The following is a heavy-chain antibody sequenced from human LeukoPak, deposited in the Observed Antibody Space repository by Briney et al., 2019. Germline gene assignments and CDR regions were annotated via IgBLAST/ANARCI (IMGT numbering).Heavy chain of an antibody. CDR1: GGSISSSSYY. D-gene: IGHD3-22*01. V-gene: IGHV4-39*07. J-gene: IGHJ5*02. CDR3: ARPYYYDSRIDP. CDR2: IYHSGST. Sequence: SETLSLTCTVSGGSISSSSYYWGWIRQPPGKGLGWIGSIYHSGSTYYNPSLKSRVTMSADTSKNQLSLKLSSVTAADTAVYYCARPYYYDSRIDPWGQGILVTVSS.